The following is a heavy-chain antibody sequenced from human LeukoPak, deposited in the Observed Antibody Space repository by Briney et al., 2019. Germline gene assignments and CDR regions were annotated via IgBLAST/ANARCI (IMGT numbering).Heavy chain of an antibody. Sequence: SETLSLTCTVSGGSISSSSYYWGWIRQPPGKGLEWIGSIYYSGSTYYNPSLKSRVTISVDTSKNQFSLKLSSVTAADTAVYYCARRYYYDSRFDPWGQGTLVTVSS. CDR2: IYYSGST. J-gene: IGHJ5*02. CDR1: GGSISSSSYY. V-gene: IGHV4-39*01. CDR3: ARRYYYDSRFDP. D-gene: IGHD3-22*01.